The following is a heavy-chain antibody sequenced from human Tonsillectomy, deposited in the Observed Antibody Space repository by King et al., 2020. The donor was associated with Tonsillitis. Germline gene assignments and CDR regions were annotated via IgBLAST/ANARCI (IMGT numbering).Heavy chain of an antibody. J-gene: IGHJ2*01. CDR1: GGSFSGYY. Sequence: VQLLQWGAGLLKPSETLSLTCAVYGGSFSGYYWSWIRQPPGKGLEWIGEINHSGSTNYNPSLKSRVTISVDTSKNQFSLKLSSVTAADTAVYYCARSGGRDGYKGRYFDLWGRGTLVTVSS. D-gene: IGHD5-24*01. CDR2: INHSGST. V-gene: IGHV4-34*01. CDR3: ARSGGRDGYKGRYFDL.